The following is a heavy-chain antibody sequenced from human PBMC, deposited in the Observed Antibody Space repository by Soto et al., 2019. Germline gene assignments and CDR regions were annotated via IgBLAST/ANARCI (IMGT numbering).Heavy chain of an antibody. D-gene: IGHD3-16*02. CDR2: IFYTGTT. V-gene: IGHV4-39*01. Sequence: SETLSLTCTVSGDSINSSRHYWAWIRQAPGKGLEWIGTIFYTGTTYYNPSLKSRVTLSVDTSKNQISLILNSVGVADTALYFCARHRPTPYRPFYYFGFDVWGQGTTVTAP. CDR3: ARHRPTPYRPFYYFGFDV. J-gene: IGHJ6*02. CDR1: GDSINSSRHY.